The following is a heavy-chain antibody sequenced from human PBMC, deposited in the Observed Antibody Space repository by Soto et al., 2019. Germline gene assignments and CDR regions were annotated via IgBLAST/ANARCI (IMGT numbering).Heavy chain of an antibody. J-gene: IGHJ6*02. CDR3: ASGYRNYYYYGMDV. D-gene: IGHD4-4*01. CDR1: GGSFSGYY. V-gene: IGHV4-34*01. Sequence: SDTLSLTCAVYGGSFSGYYWIWISQPPGKGLEWIGEINHSGSTNYNPSLKSRVTISVDTSKNQFSLKPSSVTAADTAVYYCASGYRNYYYYGMDVWGQGTTVTVSS. CDR2: INHSGST.